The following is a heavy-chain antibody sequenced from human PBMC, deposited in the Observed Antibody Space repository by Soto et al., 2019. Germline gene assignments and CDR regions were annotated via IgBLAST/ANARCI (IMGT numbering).Heavy chain of an antibody. V-gene: IGHV1-8*01. D-gene: IGHD6-13*01. CDR1: GYNFTSLA. Sequence: QVQLVQSGAEVKNLGASVKVSCKTSGYNFTSLAINWVRQATGQGLEWLGWMSPNSGNTAYAQKFQGRVTMTRDTSMSTVYMELSSLTSEDTAVYYCARGIEAGFDFWGQGTRVTVSS. CDR2: MSPNSGNT. J-gene: IGHJ4*02. CDR3: ARGIEAGFDF.